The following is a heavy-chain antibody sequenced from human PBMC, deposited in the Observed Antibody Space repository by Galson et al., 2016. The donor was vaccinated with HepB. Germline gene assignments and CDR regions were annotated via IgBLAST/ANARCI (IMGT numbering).Heavy chain of an antibody. J-gene: IGHJ4*01. CDR2: INHSGST. V-gene: IGHV4-34*01. CDR3: ATAGGYDYVDYFDY. Sequence: SETLSLTCAVYGGSFSGYYWSWLRQPLGKGLEWIGEINHSGSTNCNPSLKSRVTIFLDTSKNQFSLKLTSVTAADTAVYYCATAGGYDYVDYFDYWGHGTLVTVSS. D-gene: IGHD3-16*01. CDR1: GGSFSGYY.